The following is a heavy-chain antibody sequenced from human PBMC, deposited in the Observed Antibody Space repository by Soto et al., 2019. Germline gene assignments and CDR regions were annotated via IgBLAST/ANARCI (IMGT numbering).Heavy chain of an antibody. CDR1: GGSISSGDYY. CDR2: IYYSGRT. CDR3: ARAQLVGYYFDY. J-gene: IGHJ4*02. V-gene: IGHV4-30-4*01. Sequence: SETLSLTCTVSGGSISSGDYYWSWIRQPPGKGLEWIGYIYYSGRTYYNPSLKSRVTISVDTSKNQFSLKLSSVTAADTAVYYCARAQLVGYYFDYWGQGTLVTVSS. D-gene: IGHD1-26*01.